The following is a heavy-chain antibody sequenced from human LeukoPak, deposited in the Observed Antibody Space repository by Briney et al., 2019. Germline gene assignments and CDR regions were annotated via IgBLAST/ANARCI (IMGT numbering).Heavy chain of an antibody. CDR3: ARDLLTNEYYFDSSGNPY. V-gene: IGHV1-18*01. J-gene: IGHJ4*02. CDR2: ISAYNGNT. Sequence: ASVKVSCKASGYTFTSYGISWVRQAPGQGLEWMGWISAYNGNTNYAQKLQGRVTMTTDTSTSTAYMDLRSLRSDDTAVYYCARDLLTNEYYFDSSGNPYWGQGSLVTVSS. D-gene: IGHD3-22*01. CDR1: GYTFTSYG.